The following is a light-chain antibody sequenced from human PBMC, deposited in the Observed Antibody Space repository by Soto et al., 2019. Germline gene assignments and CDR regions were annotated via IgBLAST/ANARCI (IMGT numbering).Light chain of an antibody. J-gene: IGLJ1*01. CDR2: DVS. CDR1: SSDVGGYNY. V-gene: IGLV2-14*01. Sequence: QSVLTQPASVSGSPGQSITISCTGTSSDVGGYNYVSWYQQHPGKAPKLMIYDVSNRPSGVSNRFSGSKSGNTASLTISGLQADDEADYYCGSYTTSSTYVFGTGTKVTVL. CDR3: GSYTTSSTYV.